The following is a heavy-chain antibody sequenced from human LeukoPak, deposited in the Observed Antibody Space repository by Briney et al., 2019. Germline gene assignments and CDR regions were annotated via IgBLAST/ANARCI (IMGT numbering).Heavy chain of an antibody. CDR3: ASQGWYSNYYFDN. J-gene: IGHJ4*02. CDR2: IYYSGST. Sequence: SETLSLTCTVSGGSISSSSYYWGWIRQPPGKGLVWIGSIYYSGSTYYNSSLKSRVTISVDTSRNQFSLKLNSVTAADTAVYYCASQGWYSNYYFDNWGQGTLVTVSS. D-gene: IGHD4-11*01. CDR1: GGSISSSSYY. V-gene: IGHV4-39*01.